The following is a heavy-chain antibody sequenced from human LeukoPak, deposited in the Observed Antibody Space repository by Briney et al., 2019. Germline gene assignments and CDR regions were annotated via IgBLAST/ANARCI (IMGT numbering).Heavy chain of an antibody. CDR3: ARGLRTQSFDY. J-gene: IGHJ4*02. Sequence: SETLSLTCTVSGGSISSYYWNWIRQPPGKGLEWIGYIYYSGSTNYNPSLKSRVTISVDTSKNQFSLKLSSVTAADTAVYYRARGLRTQSFDYWGQGTLVTVSS. CDR1: GGSISSYY. CDR2: IYYSGST. V-gene: IGHV4-59*01.